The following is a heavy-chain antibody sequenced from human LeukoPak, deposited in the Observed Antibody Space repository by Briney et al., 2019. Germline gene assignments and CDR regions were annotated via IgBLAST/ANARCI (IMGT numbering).Heavy chain of an antibody. D-gene: IGHD2-2*01. Sequence: ASVKVSCKASGYTFTGYYMHWVRQAPGQGLEWMGWINPNSGGTNYAQKFQGRVTMTRDTSISTAYMELSRLRSDDTAVYYCVRDLVVPSANYYYGMDVWGQGTTVTVSS. V-gene: IGHV1-2*02. CDR2: INPNSGGT. CDR3: VRDLVVPSANYYYGMDV. CDR1: GYTFTGYY. J-gene: IGHJ6*02.